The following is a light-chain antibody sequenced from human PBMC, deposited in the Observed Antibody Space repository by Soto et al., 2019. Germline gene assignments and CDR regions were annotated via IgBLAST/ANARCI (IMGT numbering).Light chain of an antibody. CDR3: QQSYSTPRT. J-gene: IGKJ4*01. CDR1: QSISSY. Sequence: DIQMTQSPSSLSASVGDRVTITSRASQSISSYLNWYQQKPGKAPKLLIYAASSLQSGVPSRFSGSGSGTDFTLTISSLQPEDFATYYCQQSYSTPRTFGGGTKVEIK. V-gene: IGKV1-39*01. CDR2: AAS.